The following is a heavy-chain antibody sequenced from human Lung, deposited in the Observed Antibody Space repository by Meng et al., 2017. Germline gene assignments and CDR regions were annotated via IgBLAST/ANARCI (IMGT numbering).Heavy chain of an antibody. CDR3: ARGPTTMAHDFDY. CDR1: GGSFSDYY. CDR2: INHSGST. J-gene: IGHJ4*02. V-gene: IGHV4-34*01. Sequence: LQQWGAVLLKPSAPLYLTCVVSGGSFSDYYWSWIRQPPGKGLEWIGEINHSGSTNYNPSLESRATISVDTSQNNLSLKLSSVTAADSAVYYCARGPTTMAHDFDYWGQGTLVTVSS. D-gene: IGHD4-11*01.